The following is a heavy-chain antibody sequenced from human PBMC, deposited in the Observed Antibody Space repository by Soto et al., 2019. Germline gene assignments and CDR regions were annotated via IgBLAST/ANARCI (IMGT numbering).Heavy chain of an antibody. J-gene: IGHJ6*03. D-gene: IGHD5-12*01. V-gene: IGHV1-3*01. CDR1: GYTFTSYA. CDR2: VNAGNGNT. CDR3: FGSGYSGHDLSPYYMDV. Sequence: ASVKVSCKASGYTFTSYAMHWVRQAPGQRLEWMGWVNAGNGNTKYSQKFQGRVTITRDTSASTAYMELSSLRSEDTAVYYCFGSGYSGHDLSPYYMDVWGKGTTVTVSS.